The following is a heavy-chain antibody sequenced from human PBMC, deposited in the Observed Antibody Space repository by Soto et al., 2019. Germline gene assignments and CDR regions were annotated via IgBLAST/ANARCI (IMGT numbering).Heavy chain of an antibody. CDR3: ARLGYCTNGVCYRALWLPDDALDI. V-gene: IGHV3-53*01. CDR1: GFTFSSYW. CDR2: IYSGGST. Sequence: PGGSLRLSCAASGFTFSSYWMHWVRQAPGKGLEWVSVIYSGGSTYYADSVKGRFTISRDNSKNTLYLQMNSLRAEDTAVYYCARLGYCTNGVCYRALWLPDDALDIWGQGTMVTVSS. J-gene: IGHJ3*02. D-gene: IGHD2-8*01.